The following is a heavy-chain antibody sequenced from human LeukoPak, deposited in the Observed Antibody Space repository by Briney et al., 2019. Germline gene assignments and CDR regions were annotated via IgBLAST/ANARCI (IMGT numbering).Heavy chain of an antibody. V-gene: IGHV3-13*01. D-gene: IGHD6-19*01. CDR3: ARGGIQVSGIDEFDY. Sequence: GGSLRLSCAASGFTFIDYDMNWVRQVIGKGLEWVSAIGIRGDTHYSGSVKGRFTTSRENAESSLYLQMNSLRAEDTAVYYCARGGIQVSGIDEFDYWGQGTLVTVSS. CDR2: IGIRGDT. J-gene: IGHJ4*02. CDR1: GFTFIDYD.